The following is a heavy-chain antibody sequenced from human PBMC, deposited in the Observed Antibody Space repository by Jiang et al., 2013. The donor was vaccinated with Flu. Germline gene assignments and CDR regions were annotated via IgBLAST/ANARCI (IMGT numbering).Heavy chain of an antibody. J-gene: IGHJ3*02. CDR1: GYTFTSYY. CDR2: INPSGGST. V-gene: IGHV1-46*01. D-gene: IGHD1-26*01. Sequence: VQLVESGAEVKKPGASVKVSCKASGYTFTSYYMHWVRQAPGQGLEWMGIINPSGGSTSYAQKFQGRVTMTRDTSTSTVYMELSSLRSEDTAVYYCASIGIVGAQAGHDAFDIWGQGTMVTVSS. CDR3: ASIGIVGAQAGHDAFDI.